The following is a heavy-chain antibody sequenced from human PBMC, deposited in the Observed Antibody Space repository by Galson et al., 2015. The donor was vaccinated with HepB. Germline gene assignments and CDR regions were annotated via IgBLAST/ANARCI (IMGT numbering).Heavy chain of an antibody. V-gene: IGHV1-69*04. CDR3: ARASHPMTISGVVATPLDY. D-gene: IGHD3-3*01. Sequence: SVKVSCKASGDTFSSSAISWVRQAPGQGLEWMGTIIPILSIANYAQKFQGRVTITADKSSSTAYMELRSLRSEDTAMYYCARASHPMTISGVVATPLDYWGQGTLVTVSS. CDR2: IIPILSIA. J-gene: IGHJ4*02. CDR1: GDTFSSSA.